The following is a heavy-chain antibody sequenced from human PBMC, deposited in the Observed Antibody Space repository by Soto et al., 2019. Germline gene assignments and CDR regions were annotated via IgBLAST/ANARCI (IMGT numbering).Heavy chain of an antibody. D-gene: IGHD3-3*01. CDR2: ISNDGSSI. CDR3: ERDHAIGRTLERPD. CDR1: GFTFSDYY. V-gene: IGHV3-11*01. J-gene: IGHJ4*02. Sequence: QVQLVESGGGLVKPGGSLRLSCAASGFTFSDYYMSWIRQAPGKGLEWISLISNDGSSIYYADSVKGRFTISRDNAKNSLYLQMNDLRVEDTAVYYCERDHAIGRTLERPDWGQGTLVIVSS.